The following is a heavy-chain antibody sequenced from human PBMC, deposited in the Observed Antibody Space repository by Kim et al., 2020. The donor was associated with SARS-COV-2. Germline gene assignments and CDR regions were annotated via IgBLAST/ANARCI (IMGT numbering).Heavy chain of an antibody. J-gene: IGHJ5*02. CDR2: INPSGGST. CDR3: ARDWGPGTYYTET. V-gene: IGHV1-46*01. CDR1: GYSFTKYN. D-gene: IGHD3-10*01. Sequence: ASVKVSCKAFGYSFTKYNLHWVRQAPGQGLEWMGIINPSGGSTTYTQKFQGRLNMTRDTSTSTVYMELSSLRSEDSALYYCARDWGPGTYYTETWGQGTLVTVT.